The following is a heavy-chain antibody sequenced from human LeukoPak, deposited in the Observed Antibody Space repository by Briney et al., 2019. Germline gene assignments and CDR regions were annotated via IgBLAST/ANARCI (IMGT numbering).Heavy chain of an antibody. D-gene: IGHD3-3*01. CDR3: ARVEPYDFWSGYYNIDY. J-gene: IGHJ4*02. CDR1: GGTSSSYA. CDR2: IIPIFGTA. V-gene: IGHV1-69*13. Sequence: SVKVSCKASGGTSSSYAISWVRQAPGQGLEWMGGIIPIFGTANYAQKFQGRVTITAGESTSTAYMELSSLRSEDTAVYYCARVEPYDFWSGYYNIDYWGQGTLVTVSS.